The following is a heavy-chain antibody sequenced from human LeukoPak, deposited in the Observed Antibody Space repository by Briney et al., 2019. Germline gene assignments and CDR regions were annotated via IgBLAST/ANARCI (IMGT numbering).Heavy chain of an antibody. CDR3: ARGHTAVTRHFDF. D-gene: IGHD4-17*01. CDR1: GFIFSNYA. Sequence: GGSLRLSCAASGFIFSNYAMQWVRQAPGMGLEGVAFIRYDGGNTYYADSVKGRFTISRDDAKNLLYLDMNSLRAEDTAVYYCARGHTAVTRHFDFWGQGTLVTVSS. CDR2: IRYDGGNT. J-gene: IGHJ4*02. V-gene: IGHV3-30*02.